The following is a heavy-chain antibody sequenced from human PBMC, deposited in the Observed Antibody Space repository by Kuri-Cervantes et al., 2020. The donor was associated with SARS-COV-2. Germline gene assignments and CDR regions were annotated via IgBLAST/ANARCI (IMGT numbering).Heavy chain of an antibody. D-gene: IGHD6-19*01. J-gene: IGHJ2*01. Sequence: GGSLRLSCAASGFIVSSSYMSWVRQAPGKGLEWVSIIYSGGTTYYADSVKGRFTISRDNSKNTVNLQMNSLRGEDTALYYCARAGYSTGWFPDWYFDLWGRGTLVTVSS. CDR2: IYSGGTT. V-gene: IGHV3-53*01. CDR3: ARAGYSTGWFPDWYFDL. CDR1: GFIVSSSY.